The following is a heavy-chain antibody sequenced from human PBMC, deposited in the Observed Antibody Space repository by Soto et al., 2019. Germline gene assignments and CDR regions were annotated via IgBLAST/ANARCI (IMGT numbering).Heavy chain of an antibody. J-gene: IGHJ6*02. V-gene: IGHV3-23*01. CDR1: GFTFSSYA. CDR2: ISGSGGST. CDR3: ARDQVGYCSGGSCYYYGMDV. Sequence: GGSLRLSCAASGFTFSSYAMSWVRQAPGKGLEWVSAISGSGGSTYYADSVKGRFTISRDNSKNTLYLQMNRLRAEDTAVYYCARDQVGYCSGGSCYYYGMDVWGQGTTVTVSS. D-gene: IGHD2-15*01.